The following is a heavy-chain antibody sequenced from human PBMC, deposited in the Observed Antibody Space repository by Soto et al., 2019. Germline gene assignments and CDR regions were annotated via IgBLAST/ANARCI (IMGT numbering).Heavy chain of an antibody. V-gene: IGHV4-30-4*01. D-gene: IGHD6-13*01. CDR3: ARDQGFVAAADVGGEYFQH. CDR2: IYYSGST. Sequence: QVQLQESGPGLVKPSQTLSLTCTVSGGSISSGDYYWSWIRQPPGKGLEWIGYIYYSGSTYYNPSLKSRVTISVDTSKNQFSLKLSSVTAADTAVYYCARDQGFVAAADVGGEYFQHWGQGTLVTVSS. CDR1: GGSISSGDYY. J-gene: IGHJ1*01.